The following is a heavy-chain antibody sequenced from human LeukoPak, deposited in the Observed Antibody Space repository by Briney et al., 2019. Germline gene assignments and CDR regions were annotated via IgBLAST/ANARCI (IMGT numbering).Heavy chain of an antibody. D-gene: IGHD3-3*01. Sequence: GGSLRLSCAASGFTFSSYGMHWVRQAPGKGLEWVAVIWYDGSNKYYADSVKGRFTISRDNSKNTLYLQMSSLRAEDTAVYYCARDFPSGGMDVWGQGTTVTVSS. CDR1: GFTFSSYG. CDR3: ARDFPSGGMDV. V-gene: IGHV3-33*01. J-gene: IGHJ6*02. CDR2: IWYDGSNK.